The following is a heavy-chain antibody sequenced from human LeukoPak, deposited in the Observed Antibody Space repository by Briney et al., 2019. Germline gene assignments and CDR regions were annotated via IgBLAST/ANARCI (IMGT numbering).Heavy chain of an antibody. Sequence: PSETLSLTCTVSGGSISSYYWSWIRQPPGKGLEWIGYIYYSGSTNYNPSLKSRVTISVDTPKNQFSLKLSSVTAADTAVYYCARDNSVVAATTYFDYWGQGTLVTVSS. D-gene: IGHD2-15*01. CDR3: ARDNSVVAATTYFDY. V-gene: IGHV4-59*01. CDR1: GGSISSYY. CDR2: IYYSGST. J-gene: IGHJ4*02.